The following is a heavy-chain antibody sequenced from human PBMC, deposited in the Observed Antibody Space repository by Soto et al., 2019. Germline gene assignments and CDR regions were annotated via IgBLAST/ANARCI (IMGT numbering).Heavy chain of an antibody. Sequence: ASVKVSCKASGYTFTSYGISWVRQAPGQGREWMGWISAYNGNTNYAQKLQGRVTMTTDTSTSTAYMELRSLRSDDTAVYYCAILLGYCSGGSCYTPPYFDYWGQGTLVTVSS. CDR3: AILLGYCSGGSCYTPPYFDY. D-gene: IGHD2-15*01. J-gene: IGHJ4*02. V-gene: IGHV1-18*04. CDR2: ISAYNGNT. CDR1: GYTFTSYG.